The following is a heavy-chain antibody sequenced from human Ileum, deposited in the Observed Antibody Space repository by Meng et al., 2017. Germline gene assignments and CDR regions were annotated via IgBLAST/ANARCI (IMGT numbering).Heavy chain of an antibody. V-gene: IGHV4-61*01. CDR3: ARSSTSPASYFFDY. CDR1: GGSVSSGSYY. CDR2: IYYSGST. J-gene: IGHJ4*02. Sequence: VHLQESGPRLVRPSATLSLACTVSGGSVSSGSYYWSWIRQPPGKGLEWIGHIYYSGSTNYNPSLKSRVTISVDMSKNQFSLKLNSVTAADTAIYFCARSSTSPASYFFDYWGQGTLVTVSS. D-gene: IGHD6-6*01.